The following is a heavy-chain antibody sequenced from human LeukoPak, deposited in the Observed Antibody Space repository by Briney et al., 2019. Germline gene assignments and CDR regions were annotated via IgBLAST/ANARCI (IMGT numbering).Heavy chain of an antibody. Sequence: GGSLRLSCAASGFTFSSYEMNWVRQAPGKGLEWVSYISSSGSTIYYADSVKGRFTISRDNAKNSLYLQMNSLRAEDTAVYYCAREGGGERGFDYYYYYGMDVWGQGATVTVSS. V-gene: IGHV3-48*03. CDR3: AREGGGERGFDYYYYYGMDV. CDR1: GFTFSSYE. D-gene: IGHD3-16*01. J-gene: IGHJ6*02. CDR2: ISSSGSTI.